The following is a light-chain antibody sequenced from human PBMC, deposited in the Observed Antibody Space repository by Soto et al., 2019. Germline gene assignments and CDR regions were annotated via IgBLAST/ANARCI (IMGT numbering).Light chain of an antibody. CDR2: GAS. Sequence: EIVMTQSPATLSVSPGERATLSCRASQSVSSDLAWYHQKPGQAPRLLIYGASTRATGIPARFSGSGSGTEFTLTITSLQSQDFAVYYCQQYDTWPPITFGQGTRLEIK. J-gene: IGKJ5*01. V-gene: IGKV3-15*01. CDR1: QSVSSD. CDR3: QQYDTWPPIT.